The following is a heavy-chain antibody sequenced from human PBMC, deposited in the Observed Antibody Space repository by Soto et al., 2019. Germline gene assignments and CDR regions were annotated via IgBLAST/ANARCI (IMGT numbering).Heavy chain of an antibody. J-gene: IGHJ6*02. V-gene: IGHV1-2*04. CDR3: ARGEYQLLDYYYYGMDV. Sequence: ASVKVSCKASGYTFTGYYMHWVRQAPGRGLEWMGWINPNSGGTNYAQKFQGWVTMTRDTSISTAYMELSRLRSDDTAVYYCARGEYQLLDYYYYGMDVWGQGTTVTVSS. CDR1: GYTFTGYY. CDR2: INPNSGGT. D-gene: IGHD2-2*01.